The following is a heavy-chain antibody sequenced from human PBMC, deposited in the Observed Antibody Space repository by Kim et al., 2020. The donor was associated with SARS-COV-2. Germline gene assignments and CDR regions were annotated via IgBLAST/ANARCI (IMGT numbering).Heavy chain of an antibody. D-gene: IGHD6-13*01. CDR3: AKVSSSWFGDYDY. Sequence: YADSVNGRFIISRDNSKNTVYLQMNSLRAEDTAVYYCAKVSSSWFGDYDYWGQGTLVTVSS. V-gene: IGHV3-23*01. J-gene: IGHJ4*02.